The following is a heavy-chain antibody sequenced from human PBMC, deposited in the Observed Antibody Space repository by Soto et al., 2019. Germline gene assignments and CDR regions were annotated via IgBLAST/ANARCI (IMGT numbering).Heavy chain of an antibody. Sequence: LSLTCAVYGGSFSGYYWSWIRQPPGKGLEWIGEINHSGSTNYNPPLKSRVTISVDTSKNQFSLKLSSVAAADTAVYYCARGRRGYCSGGSCYSRARNWFDPWGQGTLVTVSS. D-gene: IGHD2-15*01. J-gene: IGHJ5*02. CDR3: ARGRRGYCSGGSCYSRARNWFDP. V-gene: IGHV4-34*01. CDR2: INHSGST. CDR1: GGSFSGYY.